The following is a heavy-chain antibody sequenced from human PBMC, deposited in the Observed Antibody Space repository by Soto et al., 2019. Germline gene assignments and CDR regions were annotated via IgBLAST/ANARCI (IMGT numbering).Heavy chain of an antibody. CDR1: GFTFSNYG. CDR3: AKDGGYGDLRLGYGMDV. CDR2: ISYDGSNK. D-gene: IGHD4-17*01. Sequence: QVQLVESGGGVVQPGRSLRLSCAASGFTFSNYGMHWVRQAPGKGLEWVAVISYDGSNKYYADSVKGRFTISRDNSKNTLYLQMNSLRAEDTAVYYCAKDGGYGDLRLGYGMDVWGQGTTVTVSS. V-gene: IGHV3-30*18. J-gene: IGHJ6*02.